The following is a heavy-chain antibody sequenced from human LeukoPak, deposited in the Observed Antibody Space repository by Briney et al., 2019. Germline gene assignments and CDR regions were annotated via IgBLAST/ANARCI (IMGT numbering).Heavy chain of an antibody. CDR2: IYHSGST. J-gene: IGHJ4*02. V-gene: IGHV4-30-2*01. CDR3: ARGATCSSTSCYGRYYFDY. CDR1: GGSISSGGYS. Sequence: SETLSLTCAVSGGSISSGGYSRSWIRQPPGKGLEWIGYIYHSGSTYYNPSLKSRVTISVDRSKNQFSLKLSSVTAADTAVYYCARGATCSSTSCYGRYYFDYWGQGTLVTVSS. D-gene: IGHD2-2*01.